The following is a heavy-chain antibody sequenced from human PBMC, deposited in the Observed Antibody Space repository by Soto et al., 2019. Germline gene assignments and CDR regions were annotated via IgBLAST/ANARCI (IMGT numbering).Heavy chain of an antibody. V-gene: IGHV4-59*01. CDR3: ACYRGALYFEH. CDR2: GFYGAT. D-gene: IGHD2-15*01. J-gene: IGHJ4*02. CDR1: GRAMNSNY. Sequence: PSETRSRTCSVSGRAMNSNYGRWIRQTPDTGLECLVDGFYGATDYNPSLEGRITMSVETAKNQLSLGWGSVIAADTADYYCACYRGALYFEHWGQGILVTISS.